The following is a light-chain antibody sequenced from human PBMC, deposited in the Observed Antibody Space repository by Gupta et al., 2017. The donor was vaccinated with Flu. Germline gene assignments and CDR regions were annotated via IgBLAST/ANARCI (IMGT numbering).Light chain of an antibody. CDR2: QDS. Sequence: SYELTQPPSVSVSPGQTASITCSGDKWGDKYACWDQQTPGHSPVLVIYQDSKRPSGIPERFSGSNSWNTATLTISGTQAMDEADYYCQALYSITDVGFGGGTKLTVL. J-gene: IGLJ2*01. CDR1: KWGDKY. CDR3: QALYSITDVG. V-gene: IGLV3-1*01.